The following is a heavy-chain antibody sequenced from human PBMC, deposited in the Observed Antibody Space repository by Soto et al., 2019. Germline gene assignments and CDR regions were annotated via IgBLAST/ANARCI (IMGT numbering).Heavy chain of an antibody. Sequence: EVQMLESGGGLVQPGGSLRLSCAASGFTFSSYALTWVRQAPGKGLEWVSSITGSGDYTRYTDSVKGRFTITRDNAQNTFFLHMKSLRADDTAIYYCGKDPNGNYFGAFDFWGQGTMVTVSS. D-gene: IGHD4-17*01. CDR1: GFTFSSYA. CDR3: GKDPNGNYFGAFDF. V-gene: IGHV3-23*01. J-gene: IGHJ3*01. CDR2: ITGSGDYT.